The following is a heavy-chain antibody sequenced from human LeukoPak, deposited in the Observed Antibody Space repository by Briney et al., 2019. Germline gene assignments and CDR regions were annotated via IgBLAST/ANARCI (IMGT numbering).Heavy chain of an antibody. Sequence: SVKVSCKASGGTFSSYAISWVRQAPGQGLEWMGGIIPIFGTANYAQKFQGRVTITTDESTSTAYMELSSLRSEDTAVYYCARDLHHYYDSQNWFDPWGQGTLVTVSS. J-gene: IGHJ5*02. CDR1: GGTFSSYA. CDR2: IIPIFGTA. CDR3: ARDLHHYYDSQNWFDP. V-gene: IGHV1-69*05. D-gene: IGHD3-22*01.